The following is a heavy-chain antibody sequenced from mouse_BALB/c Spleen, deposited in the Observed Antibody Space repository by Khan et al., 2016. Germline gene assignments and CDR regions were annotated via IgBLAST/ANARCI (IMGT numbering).Heavy chain of an antibody. J-gene: IGHJ1*01. CDR3: ASTFWYFDV. V-gene: IGHV4-1*02. CDR1: GFDFSRYW. CDR2: INPDSSTI. Sequence: EVQLQESGGGLVQPGGSLKLSCAASGFDFSRYWMSWVRQAPGKGLEWIGEINPDSSTINYTPSLKDNFIISRDKAKNTLYLQMSKVSSVDTALYYGASTFWYFDVWGAGTTVTVSS.